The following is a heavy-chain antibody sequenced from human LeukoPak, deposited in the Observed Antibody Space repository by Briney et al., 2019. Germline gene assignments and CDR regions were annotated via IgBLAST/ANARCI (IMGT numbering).Heavy chain of an antibody. CDR2: ISGGGGTT. V-gene: IGHV3-23*01. CDR3: AKRKRSGSLGGY. CDR1: GFTFSRSA. J-gene: IGHJ4*02. Sequence: GGSLRLSCVVSGFTFSRSAMSWVRQAPGMGLQWVSTISGGGGTTWYADSVKGRFTISRDNSQNTLYLQMNSLRAEDTAVYYCAKRKRSGSLGGYWGQGTLVTVSS. D-gene: IGHD1-26*01.